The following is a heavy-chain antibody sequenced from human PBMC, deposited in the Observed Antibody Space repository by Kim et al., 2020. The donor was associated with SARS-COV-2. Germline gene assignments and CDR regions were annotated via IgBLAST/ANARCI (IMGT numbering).Heavy chain of an antibody. J-gene: IGHJ5*02. CDR1: GYTFTSYA. Sequence: ASVKFSCKASGYTFTSYAMHWVRQAPGQRLEWMGWINAGNCNTKYSQKFQGRVTITRDTSASTAYMELSSLRSEDTAVYYCARDFDYYARLWYNWFDTWGQGTLVTVSS. CDR3: ARDFDYYARLWYNWFDT. D-gene: IGHD3-10*01. V-gene: IGHV1-3*01. CDR2: INAGNCNT.